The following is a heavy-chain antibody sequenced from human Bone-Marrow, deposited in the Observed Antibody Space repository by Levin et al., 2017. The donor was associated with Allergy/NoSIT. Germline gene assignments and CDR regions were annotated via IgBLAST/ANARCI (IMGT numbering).Heavy chain of an antibody. J-gene: IGHJ4*02. Sequence: GESLKISCAASGFTFSSYEMNWVRQAPGKGLEWVSYISSSGSTIYYADSVKGRFTISRDNAKNSLYLQMNSLRAEDTAVYYCARARYYGSGSYLRYWGQGTLVTVSS. CDR3: ARARYYGSGSYLRY. V-gene: IGHV3-48*03. CDR1: GFTFSSYE. D-gene: IGHD3-10*01. CDR2: ISSSGSTI.